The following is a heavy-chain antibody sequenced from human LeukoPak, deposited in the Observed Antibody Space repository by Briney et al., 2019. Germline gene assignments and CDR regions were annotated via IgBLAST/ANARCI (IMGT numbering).Heavy chain of an antibody. V-gene: IGHV3-7*04. J-gene: IGHJ4*02. CDR3: ASDREYYYGSGSFDY. CDR1: GFPFSSYW. Sequence: GESLRLSCAASGFPFSSYWISWVRQAPPQGLHRVANIKQDGSAKYYVDSVKGRFTISRDNAKNSLYLQMYSLRAEDTAVYYCASDREYYYGSGSFDYWGQGTQVTVSS. D-gene: IGHD3-10*01. CDR2: IKQDGSAK.